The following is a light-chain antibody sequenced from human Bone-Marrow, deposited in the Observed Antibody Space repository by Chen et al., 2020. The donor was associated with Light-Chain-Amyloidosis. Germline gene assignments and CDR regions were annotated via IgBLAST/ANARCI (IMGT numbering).Light chain of an antibody. CDR2: EVT. Sequence: QSALTQPASVSGSPGQSITISCTGTSSDVGGDNHVSWYQQHPDKAPKLMIYEVTNRPSWVPDRFSGSKSDNTASLTISGLKTEDEADDFCSSYTITNTLVFGSGTRVTVL. J-gene: IGLJ1*01. CDR1: SSDVGGDNH. CDR3: SSYTITNTLV. V-gene: IGLV2-14*01.